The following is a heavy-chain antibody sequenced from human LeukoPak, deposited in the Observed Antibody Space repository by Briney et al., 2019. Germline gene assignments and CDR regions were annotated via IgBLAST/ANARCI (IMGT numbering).Heavy chain of an antibody. CDR2: INPNSGGT. V-gene: IGHV1-2*02. CDR3: GRGRLPTIGVVNPSYYFDY. J-gene: IGHJ4*02. D-gene: IGHD3-22*01. Sequence: GASVTVSFKASGYTFSVYYIHWVRQAPGQGGEGMGWINPNSGGTNYAQKLQGRVTVTWDTSISTAYMDLSSLTSDDTAVYYCGRGRLPTIGVVNPSYYFDYWGQGTLVTVSS. CDR1: GYTFSVYY.